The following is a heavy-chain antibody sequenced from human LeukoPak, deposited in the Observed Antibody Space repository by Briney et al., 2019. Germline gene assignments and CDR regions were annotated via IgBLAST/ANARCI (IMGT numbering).Heavy chain of an antibody. CDR1: GFTFSSYA. Sequence: GGSLRLSXAASGFTFSSYAMSWVRQAPGKGLEWVSAISGSGGSTYYADSVKGRFTISRDNSKNTLYLQMNSLRADDTAVYYCAKDRRSWYPRYYYYMDAWGKGTTVTVSS. D-gene: IGHD6-13*01. J-gene: IGHJ6*03. CDR2: ISGSGGST. CDR3: AKDRRSWYPRYYYYMDA. V-gene: IGHV3-23*01.